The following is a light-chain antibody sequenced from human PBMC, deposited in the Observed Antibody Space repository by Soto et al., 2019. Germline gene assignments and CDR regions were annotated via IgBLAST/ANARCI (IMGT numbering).Light chain of an antibody. V-gene: IGKV3-20*01. J-gene: IGKJ2*01. CDR3: QQYGGVPYT. CDR2: GAS. Sequence: IVIAQSPATLSVSPGERATLSCRASQRVSNNFAWYQQKPGQAPRLLIYGASSGATGIPDRFSGSGSGTDFTLTISRLEPEDFAIYYCQQYGGVPYTFGQGTKVDIK. CDR1: QRVSNN.